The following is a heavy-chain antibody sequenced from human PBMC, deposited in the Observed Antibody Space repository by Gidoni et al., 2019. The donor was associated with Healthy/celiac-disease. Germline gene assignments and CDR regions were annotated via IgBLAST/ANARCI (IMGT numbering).Heavy chain of an antibody. V-gene: IGHV1-46*01. CDR1: SSYY. CDR2: INPSGGST. J-gene: IGHJ3*02. CDR3: ARLVVPAAIHAFDI. D-gene: IGHD2-2*01. Sequence: SSYYMHWVRQAPGQGLEWMGIINPSGGSTSYAQKFQGRVTMTRDTSTSTVYMELSSLRSEDTAVYYCARLVVPAAIHAFDIWGQGTMVTVSS.